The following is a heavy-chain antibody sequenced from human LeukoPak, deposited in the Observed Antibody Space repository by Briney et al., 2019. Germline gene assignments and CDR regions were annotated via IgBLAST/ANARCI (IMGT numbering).Heavy chain of an antibody. CDR3: ARGNGYSYGYYFDY. V-gene: IGHV4-34*01. Sequence: SETLSLTCAVYGGSFSGYYWSWIRQPPGKGLEWIGEINHSGSTNYNPSLKSRVTISVDTSKNQFSLKLSSVTAADTAVYYCARGNGYSYGYYFDYWGQGTLVTVSS. CDR1: GGSFSGYY. D-gene: IGHD5-18*01. J-gene: IGHJ4*02. CDR2: INHSGST.